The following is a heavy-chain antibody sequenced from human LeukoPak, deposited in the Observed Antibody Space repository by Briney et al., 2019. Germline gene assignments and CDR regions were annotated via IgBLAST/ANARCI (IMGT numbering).Heavy chain of an antibody. V-gene: IGHV4-30-2*01. D-gene: IGHD3-10*01. J-gene: IGHJ4*02. CDR3: ARSYGSGSYSYYFDY. Sequence: SQTLSLTCAVSGGSISSGGYSWSWIRQPPGKGLEWTGYIYHSGSTYYNPSLKSRVTISVDRSKNQFSLKLSSVTAADTAVYYCARSYGSGSYSYYFDYWGQGTLVTVSS. CDR2: IYHSGST. CDR1: GGSISSGGYS.